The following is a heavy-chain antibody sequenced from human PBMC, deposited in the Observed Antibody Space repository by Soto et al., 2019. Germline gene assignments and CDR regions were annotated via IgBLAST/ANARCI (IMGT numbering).Heavy chain of an antibody. CDR3: AKAIRTRPQGRFDY. Sequence: GGSLRLSCAASGFTFSSYGMHWVRQAPGKGLEWVAVISYDGSNKYYADSVKGRFTISRDNSKNTLYLQMNSLRAEDTAVYYCAKAIRTRPQGRFDYWGQGTLVTVSS. CDR1: GFTFSSYG. CDR2: ISYDGSNK. V-gene: IGHV3-30*18. J-gene: IGHJ4*02.